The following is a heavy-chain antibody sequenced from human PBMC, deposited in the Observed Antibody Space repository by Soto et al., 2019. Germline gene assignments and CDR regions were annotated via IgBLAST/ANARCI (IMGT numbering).Heavy chain of an antibody. Sequence: EVQLLESGGGLVQPGGSLRLSCAASGFTFSSYAMSWVRQAPGKGLEWVSGISGSGGSTYYADSVKGRFTISRDNSKNTLYLQMNSLRAEDTAVYYCAKERLYCSGTSCYKSAFDSWGQGTLVTVSS. CDR3: AKERLYCSGTSCYKSAFDS. V-gene: IGHV3-23*01. CDR1: GFTFSSYA. J-gene: IGHJ4*02. D-gene: IGHD2-2*01. CDR2: ISGSGGST.